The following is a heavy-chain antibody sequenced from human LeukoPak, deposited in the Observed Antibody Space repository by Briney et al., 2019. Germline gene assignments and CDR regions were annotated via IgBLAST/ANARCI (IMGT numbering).Heavy chain of an antibody. CDR3: ARPPDP. V-gene: IGHV4-4*02. Sequence: SETLSLTCAVSGGSISSINWWSWVRQPPGKGLEWIGEIYHNGSTNYNPSLKSRDTISVDKSKNHFSLKVSSVTAADTAIYYCARPPDPWGQGTLVTVSS. J-gene: IGHJ5*02. CDR2: IYHNGST. CDR1: GGSISSINW.